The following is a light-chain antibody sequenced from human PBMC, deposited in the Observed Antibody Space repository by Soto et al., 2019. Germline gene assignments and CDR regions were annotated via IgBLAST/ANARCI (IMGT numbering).Light chain of an antibody. CDR1: GSDIGAYNS. Sequence: QSVLAQPPSASGSPGQSVTISCTGSGSDIGAYNSVSWYQQHPGKAPKLMIFGVTERPSGVPDRFSGSKSGNTASLTVSGLQADDEAVYYCYSYAGRNIGVFGGGTKLTVL. CDR2: GVT. J-gene: IGLJ3*02. V-gene: IGLV2-8*01. CDR3: YSYAGRNIGV.